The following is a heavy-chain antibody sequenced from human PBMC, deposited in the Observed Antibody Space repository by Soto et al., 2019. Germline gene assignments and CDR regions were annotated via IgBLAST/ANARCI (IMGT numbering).Heavy chain of an antibody. CDR2: IYYSGST. CDR1: GGSISSSNW. D-gene: IGHD3-10*01. V-gene: IGHV4-4*02. J-gene: IGHJ4*02. Sequence: SLTCAVSGGSISSSNWWSWVRQPPGKGLEWIGEIYYSGSTNYNPSLKSRVTISVDTSKNQFSLKLNSMTAADTAVYYCARHNYGSGSTYFDYWGQGTLVTVSS. CDR3: ARHNYGSGSTYFDY.